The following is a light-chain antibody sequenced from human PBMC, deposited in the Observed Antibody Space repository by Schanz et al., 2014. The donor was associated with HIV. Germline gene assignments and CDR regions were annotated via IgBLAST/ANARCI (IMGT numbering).Light chain of an antibody. CDR2: GAS. V-gene: IGKV3-20*01. CDR3: QQYGSSPWT. CDR1: QSVKSNF. Sequence: EIVLTQSPGTLSLFPGERAALSCRASQSVKSNFIGWYQQKPGQAPRLLIFGASNRATGIPDRFSGGESGTDFTLTISRVEPEDYAVYYCQQYGSSPWTFGQGTRVDVK. J-gene: IGKJ1*01.